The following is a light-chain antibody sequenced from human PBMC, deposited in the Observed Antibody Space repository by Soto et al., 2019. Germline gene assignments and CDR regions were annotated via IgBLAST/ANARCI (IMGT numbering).Light chain of an antibody. CDR1: SSNIGAGYD. J-gene: IGLJ3*02. CDR3: QSYDSSLSVWV. CDR2: GNS. V-gene: IGLV1-40*01. Sequence: QSVLTQPPSVSGAPGQRVTISCTGSSSNIGAGYDVHWYQQLPGTAPKLLIYGNSNRPSGVPDRVSGSKSGPSASLAITGLRAEDEADYYCQSYDSSLSVWVFGGGTKLTVL.